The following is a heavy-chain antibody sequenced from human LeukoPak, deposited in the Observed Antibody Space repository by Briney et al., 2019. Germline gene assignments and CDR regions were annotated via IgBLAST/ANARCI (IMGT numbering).Heavy chain of an antibody. Sequence: PSETLSLTCSVSGGSFSNYFWSWVRHPAGKGMEWIGRIYPSGNTNYNPSLKSRVTFSVDTSKTQFYLSLSSVTAADTAVYYCAREDSGSYYNFYYYYMDVWGKGTTVTVSS. CDR2: IYPSGNT. CDR3: AREDSGSYYNFYYYYMDV. D-gene: IGHD3-10*01. CDR1: GGSFSNYF. V-gene: IGHV4-4*07. J-gene: IGHJ6*03.